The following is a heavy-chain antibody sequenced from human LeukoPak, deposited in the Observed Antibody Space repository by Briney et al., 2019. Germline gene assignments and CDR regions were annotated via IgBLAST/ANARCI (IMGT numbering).Heavy chain of an antibody. CDR2: IKQDGSEK. CDR3: AREGDGYNYGGFDY. V-gene: IGHV3-7*04. CDR1: GFTFSSYW. D-gene: IGHD5-24*01. Sequence: GGSLRLSCAASGFTFSSYWMSWVRQAPGKGLEWVANIKQDGSEKYYVNSVKGRFTISRDNAKNSLYLQMNSLRAEDTAIYYCAREGDGYNYGGFDYWGQGTLVTASS. J-gene: IGHJ4*02.